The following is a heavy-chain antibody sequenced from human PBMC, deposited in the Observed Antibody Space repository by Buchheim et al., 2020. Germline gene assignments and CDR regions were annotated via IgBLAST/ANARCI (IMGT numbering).Heavy chain of an antibody. J-gene: IGHJ6*02. Sequence: QVQLVESGGGVVQPGRSLRLSCAASGFTFSSYGMHWVRQAPGKGLEWVAVMLYDGSNRYYAESVKGRFTISRDNSMNTLYLQMNSLRAEDTAVYYCARDRFTDHVWGTYRYMDVWGQGTT. V-gene: IGHV3-33*05. CDR2: MLYDGSNR. CDR3: ARDRFTDHVWGTYRYMDV. D-gene: IGHD3-16*02. CDR1: GFTFSSYG.